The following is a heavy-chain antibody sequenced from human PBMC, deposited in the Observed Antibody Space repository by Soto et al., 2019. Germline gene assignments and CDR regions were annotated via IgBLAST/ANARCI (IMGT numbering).Heavy chain of an antibody. CDR1: GATFANYW. J-gene: IGHJ5*01. D-gene: IGHD2-21*01. CDR3: TRDIPPNWFDS. Sequence: EVHVVESGGGLVQPGGSLRLSCEASGATFANYWMHWVRQGPGKGLVWVSRISNDGSDITYADSVKGRFTASRDNTKNMVLLQMNNLSVEDTAVYYCTRDIPPNWFDSWGQGTLVTVSS. V-gene: IGHV3-74*01. CDR2: ISNDGSDI.